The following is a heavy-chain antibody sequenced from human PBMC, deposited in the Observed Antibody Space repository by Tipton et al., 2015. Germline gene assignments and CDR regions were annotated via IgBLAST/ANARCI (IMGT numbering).Heavy chain of an antibody. CDR2: TIPLSGMI. V-gene: IGHV1-69*17. CDR1: GSDIKSLD. Sequence: QLVQSGPEVKEPGSSVKVSCKASGSDIKSLDISWVRLAPGQGLEWMGGTIPLSGMINYAQKFQGRLTITADRSTGAAYMELTRLTSEDTAVYYCASSDHFDTRRYLNAFELWGQGTTVTVSS. D-gene: IGHD3-22*01. J-gene: IGHJ3*01. CDR3: ASSDHFDTRRYLNAFEL.